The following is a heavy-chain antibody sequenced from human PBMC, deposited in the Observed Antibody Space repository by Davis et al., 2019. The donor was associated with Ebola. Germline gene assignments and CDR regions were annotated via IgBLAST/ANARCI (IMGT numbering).Heavy chain of an antibody. CDR2: ISAYNGNT. Sequence: AASVKVSCKASGYTFTSYGISGVRQAPGQGLEWMGWISAYNGNTNYAQKLQGRVTMTTDTSTSTAYMELRSLRSEDTAVYYCARGRRITIFGGYYGMDVWGQGTTVTVSS. V-gene: IGHV1-18*01. J-gene: IGHJ6*02. D-gene: IGHD3-3*01. CDR3: ARGRRITIFGGYYGMDV. CDR1: GYTFTSYG.